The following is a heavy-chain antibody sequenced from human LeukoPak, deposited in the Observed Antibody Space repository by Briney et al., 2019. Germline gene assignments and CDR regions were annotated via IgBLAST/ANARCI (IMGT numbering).Heavy chain of an antibody. CDR2: ICYSGST. J-gene: IGHJ3*02. CDR1: GGSISSSTYY. D-gene: IGHD1-26*01. V-gene: IGHV4-39*01. Sequence: SETLSLTCTVSGGSISSSTYYWGWIRQPPGKGLEWIGSICYSGSTYYNPSLKSRVTISVDTSKNQFSLKLNSVTAADTAVYYCATPYSGGYHGLDIWGQGTMVTVSS. CDR3: ATPYSGGYHGLDI.